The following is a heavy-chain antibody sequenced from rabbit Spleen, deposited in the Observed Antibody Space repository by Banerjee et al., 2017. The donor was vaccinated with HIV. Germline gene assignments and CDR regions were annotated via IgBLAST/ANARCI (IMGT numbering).Heavy chain of an antibody. J-gene: IGHJ4*01. Sequence: EQLEESGGGLVKPEGSLTLTCKASGVSFSDKDVMCWVRQAPGKGLEWIACIYSGDGSADYATWVNGRFTISRSTSLNTVFLQMTSLTAADTATYFCARSIYVGFAGYGYAPHYFNLWGPGTLVTVS. CDR2: IYSGDGSA. V-gene: IGHV1S47*01. D-gene: IGHD6-1*01. CDR1: GVSFSDKD. CDR3: ARSIYVGFAGYGYAPHYFNL.